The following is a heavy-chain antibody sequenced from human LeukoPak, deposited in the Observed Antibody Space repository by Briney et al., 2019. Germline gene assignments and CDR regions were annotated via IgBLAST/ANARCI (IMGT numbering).Heavy chain of an antibody. J-gene: IGHJ3*02. CDR1: GVSISSYD. Sequence: SETLSLTCIVSGVSISSYDWSWIRQPPGKGLEWIGYINYSGSTNYNPSLKSRITFSVDTSKNQFSLNLRSVTAADTAVYYCARGRTIFGVVNDAFDIWGQGTMVTVSS. CDR3: ARGRTIFGVVNDAFDI. CDR2: INYSGST. V-gene: IGHV4-59*01. D-gene: IGHD3-3*01.